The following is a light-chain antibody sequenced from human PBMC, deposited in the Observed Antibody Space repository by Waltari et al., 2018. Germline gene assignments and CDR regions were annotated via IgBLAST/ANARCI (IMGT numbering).Light chain of an antibody. V-gene: IGKV2-30*01. J-gene: IGKJ1*01. CDR3: HQYSTTPWT. CDR2: QVS. Sequence: EVVMTQSPLSLPVTLGQPASISCRSSQSLVFSDGNTYLNWFQQRPGQSPRRLIYQVSNRDSGVPDRFSGSGSGTDFTLTITSLQAEDVAVYYCHQYSTTPWTFGQGTKVEI. CDR1: QSLVFSDGNTY.